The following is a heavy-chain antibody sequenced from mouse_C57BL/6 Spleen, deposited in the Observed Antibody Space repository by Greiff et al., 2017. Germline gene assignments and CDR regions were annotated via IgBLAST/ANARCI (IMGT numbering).Heavy chain of an antibody. CDR2: IDPETGGT. J-gene: IGHJ3*01. V-gene: IGHV1-15*01. CDR1: GYTFTDYE. CDR3: TREDYGSSSFAS. Sequence: VQLQQSGAELVRPGASVTLSCKASGYTFTDYEMHWVKQTPVHGLEWIGAIDPETGGTAYNQKFKGKAILTADKSSSTAYMELRSLTSEDSAVYYCTREDYGSSSFASWGQGTLVTVSA. D-gene: IGHD1-1*01.